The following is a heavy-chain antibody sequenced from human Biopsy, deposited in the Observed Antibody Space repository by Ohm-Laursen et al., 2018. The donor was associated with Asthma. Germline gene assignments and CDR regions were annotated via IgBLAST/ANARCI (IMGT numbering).Heavy chain of an antibody. D-gene: IGHD6-25*01. CDR3: ARVLESSDRGPFYFVALDV. CDR2: ISSSGSTK. V-gene: IGHV3-11*01. CDR1: GFSFSDYY. J-gene: IGHJ6*02. Sequence: SLRLSCADSGFSFSDYYMTWMRQSPGKGLEWVYSISSSGSTKYPAQSVQGRFTISRDNDQKSLFLQMNVLRADDTAIYFCARVLESSDRGPFYFVALDVWGQGTTVAVS.